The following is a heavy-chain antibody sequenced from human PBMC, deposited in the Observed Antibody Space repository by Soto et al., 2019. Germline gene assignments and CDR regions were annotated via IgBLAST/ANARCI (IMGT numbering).Heavy chain of an antibody. CDR3: ARDIGSYAYAEGY. J-gene: IGHJ4*02. V-gene: IGHV4-4*07. CDR2: VYSSGAT. D-gene: IGHD2-2*01. Sequence: SETLSLTCSVSGGSINSYWWSWIRQPAGKGLEWIGLVYSSGATDYNPSLNSRATMSVETSKNQFPLKLTSVTAADTAVYYCARDIGSYAYAEGYWGQGIQVTVSS. CDR1: GGSINSYW.